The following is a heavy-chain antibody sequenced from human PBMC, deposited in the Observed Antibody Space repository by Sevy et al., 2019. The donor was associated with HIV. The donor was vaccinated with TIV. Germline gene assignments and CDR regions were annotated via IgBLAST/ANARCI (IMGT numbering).Heavy chain of an antibody. J-gene: IGHJ1*01. CDR2: ITAYNGNT. CDR1: GYTFTNYH. D-gene: IGHD1-26*01. CDR3: ARAPSGSQGPGQYFHH. Sequence: ASVKVSCKASGYTFTNYHITWARQAPGLGLEWMGWITAYNGNTNYAQRLQGRVTMTTDTSTSTAYMELRSLRSDDTAVYYCARAPSGSQGPGQYFHHWGQGTLVTVSS. V-gene: IGHV1-18*01.